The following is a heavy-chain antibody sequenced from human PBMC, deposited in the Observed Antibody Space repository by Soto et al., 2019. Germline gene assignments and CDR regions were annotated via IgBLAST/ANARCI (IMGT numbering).Heavy chain of an antibody. Sequence: SETLSLTGTVSVGSVISGSYYWSWILQPPGKGLELIGYIYYSGSTNYNPSLKSRVTISVDTSKNQFSLKLSSVTAADTAVYYCSRSIFGVVIYGSNWFDPWGQGTLVTVSS. D-gene: IGHD3-3*01. V-gene: IGHV4-61*01. J-gene: IGHJ5*02. CDR2: IYYSGST. CDR3: SRSIFGVVIYGSNWFDP. CDR1: VGSVISGSYY.